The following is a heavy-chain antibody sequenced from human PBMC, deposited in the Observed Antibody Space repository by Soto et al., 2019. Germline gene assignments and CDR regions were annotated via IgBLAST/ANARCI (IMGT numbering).Heavy chain of an antibody. CDR1: GFTFSRYY. J-gene: IGHJ4*02. Sequence: EVQLVESGGGLVQPGGSLRLSGTVSGFTFSRYYMNWVRQAPGKGLEWVATIKEDGSEKFYVDSVKGRFTISRDNAKNSLFLQMNSLRVEDTALYYCARDMDDNSVYGDYWGQGTLVTVSS. V-gene: IGHV3-7*01. CDR2: IKEDGSEK. CDR3: ARDMDDNSVYGDY. D-gene: IGHD4-4*01.